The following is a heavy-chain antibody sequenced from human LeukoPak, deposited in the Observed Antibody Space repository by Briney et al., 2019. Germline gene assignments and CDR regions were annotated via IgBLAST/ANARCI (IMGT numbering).Heavy chain of an antibody. CDR3: ARGRSIVDIVATISLGFDY. J-gene: IGHJ4*02. CDR1: GGSFSGYY. V-gene: IGHV4-34*01. D-gene: IGHD5-12*01. Sequence: PSETLSLTCAIYGGSFSGYYWSWIRQPPGKGLEWIGEINRSGSTNYDPSLKSRVTISVDTSKNQFSLKLSSVTAADTAVYYCARGRSIVDIVATISLGFDYWGQGTLVTVSS. CDR2: INRSGST.